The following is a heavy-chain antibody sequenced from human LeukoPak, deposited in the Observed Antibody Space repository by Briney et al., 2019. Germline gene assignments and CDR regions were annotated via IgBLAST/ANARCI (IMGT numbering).Heavy chain of an antibody. J-gene: IGHJ4*02. Sequence: VASVKVSCKASGYTFTAYHMHWVRQAPGQGLEWMGRINPNSGDTNYAQKFQGRVTMTRDTSISTAYMELSRLRSDDTAVYYCARDYCSGTSCLFDYWGQGTLVSVSS. V-gene: IGHV1-2*06. CDR1: GYTFTAYH. D-gene: IGHD2-2*01. CDR3: ARDYCSGTSCLFDY. CDR2: INPNSGDT.